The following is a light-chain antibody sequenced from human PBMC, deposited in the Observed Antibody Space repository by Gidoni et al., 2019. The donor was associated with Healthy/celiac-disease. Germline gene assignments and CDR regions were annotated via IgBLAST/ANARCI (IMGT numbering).Light chain of an antibody. CDR2: GAS. CDR3: QQYNKWPPYT. CDR1: QSVSSN. V-gene: IGKV3-15*01. J-gene: IGKJ2*01. Sequence: EIVMTQSPATLSVSPGERATLSCRASQSVSSNLAWYQQKLGQAPRLLIYGASTMATGTPARFSGSGSGTEFTLTISSLQSEDFAVYYCQQYNKWPPYTFGQGTKLEIK.